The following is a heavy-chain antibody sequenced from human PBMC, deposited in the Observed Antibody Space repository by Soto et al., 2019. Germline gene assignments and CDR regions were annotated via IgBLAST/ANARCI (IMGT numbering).Heavy chain of an antibody. V-gene: IGHV3-33*01. CDR3: AREQDSDNYGDYGSLWY. J-gene: IGHJ4*02. Sequence: GGSLRLSCAASGFTFSSYGMHWVRQAPGKGLEWVAVIWYDGSNKYYADSVKGRFTISRDNSKNTLYLQMNSLRAEDTAVYYCAREQDSDNYGDYGSLWYWGQGTLVTVSS. D-gene: IGHD4-17*01. CDR2: IWYDGSNK. CDR1: GFTFSSYG.